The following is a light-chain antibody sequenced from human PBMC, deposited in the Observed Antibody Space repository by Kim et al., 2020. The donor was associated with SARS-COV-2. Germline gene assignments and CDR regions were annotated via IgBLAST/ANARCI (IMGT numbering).Light chain of an antibody. J-gene: IGLJ1*01. CDR3: QAWDSSTHNYV. CDR1: KWGNKY. Sequence: SPGQTNSITGSEYKWGNKYVSWNQQKPGQSPVVLIYQDNQRPSGIPERFPGSNSGNTATLTISGTQTMDEADYYCQAWDSSTHNYVFGTGTKVTVL. CDR2: QDN. V-gene: IGLV3-1*01.